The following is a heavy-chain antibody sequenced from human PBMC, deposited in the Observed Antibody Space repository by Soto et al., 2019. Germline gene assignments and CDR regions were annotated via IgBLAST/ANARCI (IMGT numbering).Heavy chain of an antibody. D-gene: IGHD3-10*01. V-gene: IGHV4-31*03. CDR3: ASSYYYVPGSHLSVPPFYGMDV. CDR1: GDSISTGGYY. J-gene: IGHJ6*02. Sequence: SETLSLTCTVSGDSISTGGYYWNWIRQHPGKGLEWIGYIYYSGSTYYNPSLKSRVSTSVDTSKNQFSLKLTSVTAADTAVYYCASSYYYVPGSHLSVPPFYGMDVWGQGTTVTVSS. CDR2: IYYSGST.